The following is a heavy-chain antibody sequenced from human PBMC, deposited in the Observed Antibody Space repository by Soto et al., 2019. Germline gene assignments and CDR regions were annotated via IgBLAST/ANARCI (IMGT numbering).Heavy chain of an antibody. V-gene: IGHV4-31*03. Sequence: SDPLSLSCNVSGGSISSGGDYWSWIRQHPGKCLEWIGYLYCRGSTDYNSSLKSRVTILVDTYKTQFSLKLSFVTAADTAVYFWAKANRGISSRNYFDYGGPGTLVPVSP. CDR3: AKANRGISSRNYFDY. D-gene: IGHD6-6*01. CDR2: LYCRGST. J-gene: IGHJ4*02. CDR1: GGSISSGGDY.